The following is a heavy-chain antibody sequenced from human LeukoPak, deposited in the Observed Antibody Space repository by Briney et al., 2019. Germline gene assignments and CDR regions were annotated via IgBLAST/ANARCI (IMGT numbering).Heavy chain of an antibody. CDR1: GXSISSYY. Sequence: SETLSLTCTVSGXSISSYYWSWIRQPPGKGLEWIGYMYYSGAINYNPSLESRVTISVDTSKNQCSLKLSSVTAADTAMYYCARAWATDYFDYWGQGTLVTVSS. CDR2: MYYSGAI. V-gene: IGHV4-59*01. CDR3: ARAWATDYFDY. J-gene: IGHJ4*02.